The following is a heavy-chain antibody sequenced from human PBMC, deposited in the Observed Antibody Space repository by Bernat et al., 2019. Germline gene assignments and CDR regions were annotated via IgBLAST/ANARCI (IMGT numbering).Heavy chain of an antibody. D-gene: IGHD1-26*01. J-gene: IGHJ4*02. CDR1: GFTFSNYA. V-gene: IGHV3-23*01. Sequence: EVQLLESGGGLVQPGGSLRLSCAASGFTFSNYAMSWVRQAPGKGLEWVSAIGGSDGNTYSADSVKGRFTISRDNSKNILYLQMTSLRAEDTAVYSCSRPGGSYVFRGFDSWGQGTLVTVSS. CDR3: SRPGGSYVFRGFDS. CDR2: IGGSDGNT.